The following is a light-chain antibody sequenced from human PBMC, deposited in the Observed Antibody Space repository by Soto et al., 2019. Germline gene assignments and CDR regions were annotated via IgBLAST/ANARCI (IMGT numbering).Light chain of an antibody. CDR1: QSVSSN. CDR2: GAS. J-gene: IGKJ1*01. Sequence: EIVMTQSPATLSVSPGERATLSCRASQSVSSNLAWYQQKPGQAPRLLIYGASTRATGIPARFNGSGSGTEFTLTISSLQSEDFAVYDCQQYNNWPPWTFGQGTKVEIK. V-gene: IGKV3-15*01. CDR3: QQYNNWPPWT.